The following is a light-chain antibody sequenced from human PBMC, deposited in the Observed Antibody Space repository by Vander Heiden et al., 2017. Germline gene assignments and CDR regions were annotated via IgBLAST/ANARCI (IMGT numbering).Light chain of an antibody. Sequence: SYELTQPPPLSVSPGQTVSIICSGDKLGDKYASWYQQKPGQSPVLFIFQDSKRPSGIPERFSGYISGNTATLTISRNQAMDEADYYCQAWDSSTVVFGGGTKLTV. V-gene: IGLV3-1*01. CDR3: QAWDSSTVV. J-gene: IGLJ2*01. CDR1: KLGDKY. CDR2: QDS.